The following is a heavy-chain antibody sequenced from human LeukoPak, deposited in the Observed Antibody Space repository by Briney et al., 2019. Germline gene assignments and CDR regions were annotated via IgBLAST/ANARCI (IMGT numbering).Heavy chain of an antibody. CDR3: ASSSSSSYFDY. V-gene: IGHV1-46*01. Sequence: ASVKVSCKAPGYTFTSYYMHWVRQAPGQGLEWMGIINPSGGSTSYAQKFQGRVTITTDESTSTAYMELSSLRSEDTAVYYCASSSSSSYFDYWGQGTLVTVSS. CDR1: GYTFTSYY. CDR2: INPSGGST. J-gene: IGHJ4*02. D-gene: IGHD6-6*01.